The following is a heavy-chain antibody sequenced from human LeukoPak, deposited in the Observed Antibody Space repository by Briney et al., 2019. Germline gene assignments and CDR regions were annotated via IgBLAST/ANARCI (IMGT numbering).Heavy chain of an antibody. D-gene: IGHD6-13*01. CDR2: IYYSGST. V-gene: IGHV4-30-4*01. J-gene: IGHJ5*02. Sequence: PSETLSLTCTVSGGSISSGHYYWSWIRQPPGKGLEWLGYIYYSGSTYYNPSLKSRVTISVDTSKNQFSLKLSSVTAADTAVYYCARGRYSSSFSWFDPWGQGTLVTVSS. CDR1: GGSISSGHYY. CDR3: ARGRYSSSFSWFDP.